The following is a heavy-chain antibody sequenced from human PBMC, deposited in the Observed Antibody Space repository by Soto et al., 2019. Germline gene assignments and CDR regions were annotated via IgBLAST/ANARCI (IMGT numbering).Heavy chain of an antibody. D-gene: IGHD1-26*01. CDR2: MNPNSGNT. Sequence: QVQLVQSGAEVKKPGASVKVSCKASGYTFTSYDINWVRQATGQGLEWMGWMNPNSGNTAYAQKFQGRVTMTRNTSLSPAYMDLRSLGPEATAVYYCARERVGAMVDWGQGTLVTVSS. CDR3: ARERVGAMVD. CDR1: GYTFTSYD. J-gene: IGHJ4*02. V-gene: IGHV1-8*01.